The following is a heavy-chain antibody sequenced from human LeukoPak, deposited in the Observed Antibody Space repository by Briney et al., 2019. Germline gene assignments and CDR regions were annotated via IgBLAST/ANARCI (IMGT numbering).Heavy chain of an antibody. J-gene: IGHJ4*02. V-gene: IGHV4-39*01. Sequence: SETLSLTCTVSGGSISSSSYYWGWIRQPPGKGLEWIGSIYYSGSTYYNPSLKSRVPISVDTSKNQFSLKLSSVTAADTAVYYCARPHDYGDSEYYFDYWGQGTLVTVSS. CDR1: GGSISSSSYY. CDR2: IYYSGST. D-gene: IGHD4-17*01. CDR3: ARPHDYGDSEYYFDY.